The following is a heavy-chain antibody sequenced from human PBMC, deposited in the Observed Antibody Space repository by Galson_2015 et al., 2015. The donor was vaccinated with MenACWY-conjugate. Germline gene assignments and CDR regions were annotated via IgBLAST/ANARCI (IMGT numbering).Heavy chain of an antibody. CDR2: ISYDGSNK. Sequence: SLRLSCAASGFTFSSYGMHWVRQAPGKGLEWVAVISYDGSNKYYADSVKGRFTISRDNSKNTLYLQMNSLRAEDTAVYYCAKDMTGSGYLIPAFDYWGQGTLVTVSS. CDR3: AKDMTGSGYLIPAFDY. V-gene: IGHV3-30*18. D-gene: IGHD3-22*01. J-gene: IGHJ4*02. CDR1: GFTFSSYG.